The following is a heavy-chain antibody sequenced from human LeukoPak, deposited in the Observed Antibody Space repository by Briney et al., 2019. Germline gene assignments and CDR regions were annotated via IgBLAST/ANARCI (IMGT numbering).Heavy chain of an antibody. V-gene: IGHV4-39*01. CDR3: ARHAVVVVKYWYFDL. CDR2: IYYSGST. D-gene: IGHD3-22*01. Sequence: SETLSLICTVSGGSISSSSYYWGWIRQPPGKGLEWIGSIYYSGSTYYNPSLKSRVTISVDTSKNQFSLKLSSVTAADTAVYYCARHAVVVVKYWYFDLWGRGTPVTVSS. J-gene: IGHJ2*01. CDR1: GGSISSSSYY.